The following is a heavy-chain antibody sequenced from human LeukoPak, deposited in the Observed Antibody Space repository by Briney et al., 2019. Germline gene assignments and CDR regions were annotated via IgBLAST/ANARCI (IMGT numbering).Heavy chain of an antibody. J-gene: IGHJ5*02. V-gene: IGHV4-34*01. CDR3: ARGEITIFGVARFDP. Sequence: SETLSLTCAVYGGSFSGYYWSWIRQPPGKGLEWIGEINHSGSTNYNPSLKSRVTISVDTSKNQFSLKLSSVTAADTAVYYCARGEITIFGVARFDPWGQGTLVTVSS. CDR2: INHSGST. CDR1: GGSFSGYY. D-gene: IGHD3-3*01.